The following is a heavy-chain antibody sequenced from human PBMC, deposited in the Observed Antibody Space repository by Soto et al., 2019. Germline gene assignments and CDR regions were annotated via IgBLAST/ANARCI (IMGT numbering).Heavy chain of an antibody. J-gene: IGHJ6*02. D-gene: IGHD6-13*01. Sequence: LSLTCTVSGGSISSGGYYWSWIRQHPGKGLEWIGYIYYSGSTYYNPSLKSRVTISVDTSKNQFSLKLSSVTAADTAVYYCARRSAAGTSYYYYGMDVWGQGTTVTVSS. CDR3: ARRSAAGTSYYYYGMDV. CDR2: IYYSGST. CDR1: GGSISSGGYY. V-gene: IGHV4-31*03.